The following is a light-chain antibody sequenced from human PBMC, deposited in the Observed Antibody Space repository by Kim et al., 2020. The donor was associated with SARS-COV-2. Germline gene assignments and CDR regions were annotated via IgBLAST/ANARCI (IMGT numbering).Light chain of an antibody. Sequence: ETVLTQSPATLSLSPGESATLSCRASQSITINLAWYQHKPGQAPRLLIHDASNRATDIPARFGGSGSGTDFTLTISSLEPEDFAVYYCQQRGDWPPTFGGGTKVDIK. CDR3: QQRGDWPPT. V-gene: IGKV3-11*01. CDR2: DAS. J-gene: IGKJ4*01. CDR1: QSITIN.